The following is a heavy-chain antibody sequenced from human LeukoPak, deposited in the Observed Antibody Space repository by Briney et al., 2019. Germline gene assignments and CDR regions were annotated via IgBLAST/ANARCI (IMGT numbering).Heavy chain of an antibody. Sequence: SETLSLTCTVSGGSINGYYWSWIRQSAGKGLEWIGRVFSSGNSNLNASLQSRVTMSVDTPKNQFSLRLTSVTAADTAVYYCARDSGYISPEWGQGTLVTVSS. CDR1: GGSINGYY. D-gene: IGHD6-19*01. V-gene: IGHV4-4*07. CDR3: ARDSGYISPE. J-gene: IGHJ4*02. CDR2: VFSSGNS.